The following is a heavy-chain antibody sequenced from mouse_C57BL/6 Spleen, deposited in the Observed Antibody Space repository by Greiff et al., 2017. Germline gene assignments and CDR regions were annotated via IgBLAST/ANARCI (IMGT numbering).Heavy chain of an antibody. V-gene: IGHV1-69*01. CDR2: IDPSDSYT. J-gene: IGHJ4*01. Sequence: VQLQQSGPELVKPGASVTISCKASGYTFTSYWMHWVKQRPGQGLEWIGEIDPSDSYTNYNQKFKGKSTLTVDKSSSTAYMQHSSLTSEDSAVYYCARRTGTDYAMDYWGQGTSVTVSS. CDR3: ARRTGTDYAMDY. CDR1: GYTFTSYW. D-gene: IGHD4-1*01.